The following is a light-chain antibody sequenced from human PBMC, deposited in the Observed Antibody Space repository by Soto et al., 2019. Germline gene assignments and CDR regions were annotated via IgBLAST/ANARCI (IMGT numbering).Light chain of an antibody. V-gene: IGKV1-5*03. CDR2: KAS. J-gene: IGKJ4*01. CDR1: QSISSR. CDR3: QQYNSYQLT. Sequence: DIQMTQSPSTLSASVGDRVTITCRASQSISSRLAWYQQKPGKAPNLLIYKASSLESGVPSRFSGSGSGTEFTLTISRLQPDDFATYHCQQYNSYQLTFGGGTKVEIK.